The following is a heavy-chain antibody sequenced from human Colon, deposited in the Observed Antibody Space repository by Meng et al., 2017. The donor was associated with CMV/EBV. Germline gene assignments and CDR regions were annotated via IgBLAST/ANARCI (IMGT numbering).Heavy chain of an antibody. D-gene: IGHD3-3*01. J-gene: IGHJ2*01. CDR3: ARGNDFWSGSVYYHYFDL. V-gene: IGHV4-59*01. CDR2: IFDRGSV. Sequence: SETLSLTCDVSGGSMSGYYWSWLRQPPGKELEWIGCIFDRGSVNYNPSLQSRLTMSADTSNNQFFLNLTSVTAADTAVYYCARGNDFWSGSVYYHYFDLWGRGTLVTVSS. CDR1: GGSMSGYY.